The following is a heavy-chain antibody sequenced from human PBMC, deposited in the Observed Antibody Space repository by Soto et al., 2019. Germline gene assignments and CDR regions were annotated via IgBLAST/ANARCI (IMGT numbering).Heavy chain of an antibody. Sequence: SQTLSLTCAISGDSVSTNSATWDWIRQSPSRGLEWLGRTYYRSKWYNDYAVSVKGRITINPDTSNNQLSLQLNSVTPDDMAVYYCASQEVGLQSSHYYYYYGMHVWGQGTTVTGSS. D-gene: IGHD2-15*01. CDR3: ASQEVGLQSSHYYYYYGMHV. CDR2: TYYRSKWYN. V-gene: IGHV6-1*01. J-gene: IGHJ6*02. CDR1: GDSVSTNSAT.